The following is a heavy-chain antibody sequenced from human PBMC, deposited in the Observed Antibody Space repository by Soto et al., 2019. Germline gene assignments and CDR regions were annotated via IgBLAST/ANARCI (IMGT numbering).Heavy chain of an antibody. CDR1: GYTFTSYG. V-gene: IGHV1-18*01. CDR3: ATADLLFLEWSPDPNAFDI. Sequence: ASVKVSCKASGYTFTSYGISWVRQAPGQGLEWMGWISAYNGNTNYAQKLQGRVTMTTDTSTSTAYMELRSLRSDDTAVYYCATADLLFLEWSPDPNAFDIWGQGTMVTVSS. CDR2: ISAYNGNT. J-gene: IGHJ3*02. D-gene: IGHD3-3*01.